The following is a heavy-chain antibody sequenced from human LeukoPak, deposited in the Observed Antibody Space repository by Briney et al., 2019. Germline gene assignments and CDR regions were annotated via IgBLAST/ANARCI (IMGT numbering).Heavy chain of an antibody. D-gene: IGHD6-13*01. CDR3: ARGGSSWYGPKVPIDY. Sequence: ASVKVSCKASGYTFTGYYMHWVRQAPGQGLEWMGWINPNRGGTNYAQKFQGRVTMTRDTSISTAYMELSRLRSDDTAVYYCARGGSSWYGPKVPIDYWGQGTLVTVSS. CDR2: INPNRGGT. CDR1: GYTFTGYY. J-gene: IGHJ4*02. V-gene: IGHV1-2*02.